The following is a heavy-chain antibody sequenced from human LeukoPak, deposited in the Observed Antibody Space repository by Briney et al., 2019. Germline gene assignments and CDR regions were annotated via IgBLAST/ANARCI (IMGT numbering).Heavy chain of an antibody. D-gene: IGHD3-16*01. V-gene: IGHV3-21*01. J-gene: IGHJ6*02. CDR2: ISSSSSYI. CDR1: GFTFKTYT. CDR3: AREGGYQYYYAMDV. Sequence: GGSLRLSCAASGFTFKTYTMHWVRQAPGMGLEWVSSISSSSSYIFYADSVKGRFTISRDNAKNSLYLQMSSPRAEDAAVYYCAREGGYQYYYAMDVWGQGTTVTVSS.